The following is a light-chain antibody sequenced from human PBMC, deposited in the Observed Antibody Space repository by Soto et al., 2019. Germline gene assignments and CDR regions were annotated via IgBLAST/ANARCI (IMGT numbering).Light chain of an antibody. Sequence: EFVLTQSPGTLSLSPRERATLSFMASQTVRNNYLAWYQQKPGQAPRLLIYDASSRATGIPDRFSGGGSGTDFTLTISRLETEDFAVYYCQQFSSSRTFGQGTKVDIK. CDR3: QQFSSSRT. V-gene: IGKV3-20*01. J-gene: IGKJ1*01. CDR1: QTVRNNY. CDR2: DAS.